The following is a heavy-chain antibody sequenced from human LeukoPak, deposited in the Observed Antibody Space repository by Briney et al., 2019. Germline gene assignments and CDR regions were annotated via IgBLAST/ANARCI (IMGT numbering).Heavy chain of an antibody. CDR2: IYYSGST. Sequence: PSETLSLTCTVPGGSISGYYWSWIRQPPGKGLEWIGYIYYSGSTDYNPSLKSRVSISVDTSKNQFSLKLRSVSAADTAVYYCARVRGREFDYWGQGTLVTVSS. D-gene: IGHD1-26*01. J-gene: IGHJ4*02. CDR3: ARVRGREFDY. V-gene: IGHV4-59*01. CDR1: GGSISGYY.